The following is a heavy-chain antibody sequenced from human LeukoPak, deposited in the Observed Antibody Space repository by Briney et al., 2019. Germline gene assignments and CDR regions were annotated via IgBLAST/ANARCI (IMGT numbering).Heavy chain of an antibody. J-gene: IGHJ3*02. D-gene: IGHD6-19*01. CDR2: INPNSGGT. CDR3: ARDSSGWSDGAFDI. CDR1: GYTFTGYY. Sequence: ASVKVSCKASGYTFTGYYMHWVRQAPGQGLEWMGWINPNSGGTNYAQKFQGRVTMTRDTSISTAYMELSRLRSDDTAVYYCARDSSGWSDGAFDIWGQGTMVTVSS. V-gene: IGHV1-2*02.